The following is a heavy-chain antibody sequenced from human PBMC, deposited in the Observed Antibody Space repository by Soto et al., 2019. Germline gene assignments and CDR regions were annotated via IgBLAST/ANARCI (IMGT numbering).Heavy chain of an antibody. Sequence: GGSLRLSCAASGFTFSSYDMHWVRQATGKGLEWVSAIGTAGDTYYPGSVKGRFTISRENAKNSLYLQMNSLRAGDTAVYYCARGLILTGYYRPLGDAFDIWGQGTMVTVSS. V-gene: IGHV3-13*01. J-gene: IGHJ3*02. D-gene: IGHD3-9*01. CDR3: ARGLILTGYYRPLGDAFDI. CDR1: GFTFSSYD. CDR2: IGTAGDT.